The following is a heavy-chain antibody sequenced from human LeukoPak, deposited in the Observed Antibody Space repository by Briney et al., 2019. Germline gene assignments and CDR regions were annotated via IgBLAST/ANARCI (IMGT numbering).Heavy chain of an antibody. J-gene: IGHJ4*02. Sequence: GGSLRLSCAASGFTFSSYGMHWVRQAPGKGLEWVAFIRYDGSNKYYADSVKGRFTISRDNSKNTLYLQMNSLRAEDTAVYYCAKDYTMVRGVHSFDYWGQGTLITVSS. D-gene: IGHD3-10*01. CDR2: IRYDGSNK. CDR1: GFTFSSYG. V-gene: IGHV3-30*02. CDR3: AKDYTMVRGVHSFDY.